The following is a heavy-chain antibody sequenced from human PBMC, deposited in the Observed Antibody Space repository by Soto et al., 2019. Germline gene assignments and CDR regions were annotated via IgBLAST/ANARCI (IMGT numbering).Heavy chain of an antibody. D-gene: IGHD6-13*01. Sequence: ASVKVSCKASGGTFSSYTISWVRQAPGQGLEWMGRIIPILGIANYAQKFQGRVTITADKSTSTAYMELSSLRSEDTAVYYFSRVRNPTYSSSWYYFDYWGQGTLVTVSS. CDR2: IIPILGIA. CDR3: SRVRNPTYSSSWYYFDY. CDR1: GGTFSSYT. V-gene: IGHV1-69*02. J-gene: IGHJ4*02.